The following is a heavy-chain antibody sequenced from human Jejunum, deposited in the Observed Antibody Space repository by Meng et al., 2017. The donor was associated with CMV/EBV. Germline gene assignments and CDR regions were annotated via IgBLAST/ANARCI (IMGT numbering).Heavy chain of an antibody. Sequence: SGLPFRYPSMHWVRPAPGKGLEWVASISSRSSFIYYAASVKGRFTISRDNANNSLYLQMNSLRADDTAIYYCARDPTNGWYLDYWGQGTLVTVSS. CDR1: GLPFRYPS. CDR2: ISSRSSFI. D-gene: IGHD6-19*01. V-gene: IGHV3-21*01. CDR3: ARDPTNGWYLDY. J-gene: IGHJ4*02.